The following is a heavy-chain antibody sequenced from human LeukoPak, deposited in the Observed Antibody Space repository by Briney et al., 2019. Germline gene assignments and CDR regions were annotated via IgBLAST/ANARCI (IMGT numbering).Heavy chain of an antibody. CDR2: TSGSGGST. CDR3: AKDVHYGGDNWFDP. Sequence: GGSLRLSCAASGFTFSSYAMSWVRQAPGKGLEWVSATSGSGGSTYYADSVKGRFTISRDNSKNTLYLQMNSLRAEDTAVYYCAKDVHYGGDNWFDPWGQGTLVTVSS. CDR1: GFTFSSYA. J-gene: IGHJ5*02. V-gene: IGHV3-23*01. D-gene: IGHD3-16*01.